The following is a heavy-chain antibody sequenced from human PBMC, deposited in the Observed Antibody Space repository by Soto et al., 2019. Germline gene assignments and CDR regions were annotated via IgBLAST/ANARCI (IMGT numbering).Heavy chain of an antibody. CDR2: IYDGGST. V-gene: IGHV3-53*04. CDR1: GLTVRSNY. J-gene: IGHJ6*02. Sequence: EVQLVESGGGLVQPGGSLRLSCAASGLTVRSNYMSWVRQSPGKGLEWVSVIYDGGSTYYADSAKGRFTISRDNSENTLYLQMNSLSPEDTAVYYCAKDRGYGGYYYAMDVWGQGTKVTVYS. D-gene: IGHD5-12*01. CDR3: AKDRGYGGYYYAMDV.